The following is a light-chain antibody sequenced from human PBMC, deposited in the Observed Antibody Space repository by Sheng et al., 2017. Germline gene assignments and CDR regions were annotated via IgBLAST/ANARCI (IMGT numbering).Light chain of an antibody. J-gene: IGKJ2*03. V-gene: IGKV3-15*01. CDR1: QSISRS. CDR3: QHYDNWPYS. Sequence: EIVMTQSPATLSVSPGERATLSCRASQSISRSLAWYQQKPGQAPRLLIYGASTRASGIPARFSGSGSGTEFTLTISSLQSEDFAVYYCQHYDNWPYSFGQGTNLEIK. CDR2: GAS.